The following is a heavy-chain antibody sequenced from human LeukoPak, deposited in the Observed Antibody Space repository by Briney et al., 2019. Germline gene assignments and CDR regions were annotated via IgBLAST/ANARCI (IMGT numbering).Heavy chain of an antibody. V-gene: IGHV3-53*01. CDR2: IYSGGST. CDR1: GFTVSSNY. J-gene: IGHJ4*02. CDR3: ARQSDYGDYGGLDY. D-gene: IGHD4-17*01. Sequence: GPLRLSFAASGFTVSSNYMSWVRQAPGKGLEWVSVIYSGGSTYYADSVKGRFTISRDNSKNTLYLQMNSLRAEDTAVYYCARQSDYGDYGGLDYWGQGTLVTVSS.